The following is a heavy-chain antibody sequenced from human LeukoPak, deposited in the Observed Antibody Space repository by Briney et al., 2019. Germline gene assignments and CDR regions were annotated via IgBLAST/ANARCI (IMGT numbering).Heavy chain of an antibody. CDR1: GFTFRNYV. CDR3: AKEVGSGIDY. CDR2: TSSDLNVK. D-gene: IGHD6-19*01. V-gene: IGHV3-30*18. J-gene: IGHJ4*02. Sequence: GGSLRLSCAASGFTFRNYVIHWVRQAPGKGLEWVAVTSSDLNVKLYADSVKGRFTISRDNSKNTLYLQMNSLRAEDTAVYYCAKEVGSGIDYWGQGTLATVSS.